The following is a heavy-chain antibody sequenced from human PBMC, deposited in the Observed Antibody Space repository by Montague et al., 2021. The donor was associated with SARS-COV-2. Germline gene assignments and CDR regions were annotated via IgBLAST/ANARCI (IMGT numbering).Heavy chain of an antibody. CDR3: TRHVHMTWPEPSPGFDY. CDR2: VHYSGRP. V-gene: IGHV4-39*01. CDR1: GDSISSGSYN. Sequence: SETLSLTCSVSGDSISSGSYNWGWIRQPPGKGLEWIGSVHYSGRPYYNPSLKGRVTIYVDTSKNQLSLKLSSVTAADTAVYYCTRHVHMTWPEPSPGFDYWGQGTLVTVSS. J-gene: IGHJ4*02. D-gene: IGHD1-1*01.